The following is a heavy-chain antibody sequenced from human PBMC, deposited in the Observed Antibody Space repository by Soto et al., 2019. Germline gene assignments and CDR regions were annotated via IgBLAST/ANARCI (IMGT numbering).Heavy chain of an antibody. CDR3: AREFREVPAAIIEYYYYYGMDV. J-gene: IGHJ6*02. V-gene: IGHV3-64*04. CDR2: ISSDGSNT. D-gene: IGHD2-2*02. Sequence: GGSLRLSCAASGFTFSSYAMHWVRQAPGKGLEYVSAISSDGSNTYYADSVKGRFTISRDNSKNTLYLQMNSLRAEDTAVCYCAREFREVPAAIIEYYYYYGMDVWGQGTTVTVSS. CDR1: GFTFSSYA.